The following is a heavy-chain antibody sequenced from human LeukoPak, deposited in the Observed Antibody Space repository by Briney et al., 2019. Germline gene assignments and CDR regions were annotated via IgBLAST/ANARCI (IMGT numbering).Heavy chain of an antibody. CDR2: ISGSGGST. D-gene: IGHD6-13*01. CDR1: GFTFSSYG. Sequence: PGGSLRLSCAASGFTFSSYGMSWVRQAPGKGLEWVSAISGSGGSTYYADSVKGRFTISRDNAKNSLYLQMNSLRAEDTAVYYCARDEPIAAAGTGAFDIWGQGTMVTVSS. V-gene: IGHV3-23*01. CDR3: ARDEPIAAAGTGAFDI. J-gene: IGHJ3*02.